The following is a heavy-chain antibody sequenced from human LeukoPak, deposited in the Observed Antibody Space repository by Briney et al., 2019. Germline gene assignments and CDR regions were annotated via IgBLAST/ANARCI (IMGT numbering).Heavy chain of an antibody. CDR3: ARTHSYGGFDY. J-gene: IGHJ4*02. CDR1: GGSISTYY. Sequence: PSETLSLTCTVSGGSISTYYWSWIRQPPGKGLEWIGYIYYSGSTNYNPSLKSRVTISVDTSKNQFSLKLSSVTAADTAVYYCARTHSYGGFDYWGQGTLVTVSS. D-gene: IGHD4-23*01. CDR2: IYYSGST. V-gene: IGHV4-59*08.